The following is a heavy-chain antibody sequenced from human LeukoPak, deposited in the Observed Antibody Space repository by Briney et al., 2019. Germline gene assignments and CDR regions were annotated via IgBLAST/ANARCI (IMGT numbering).Heavy chain of an antibody. D-gene: IGHD3-3*01. J-gene: IGHJ6*02. Sequence: GGSLRLSCTASGFIFSSYSMNWVRQAPGKGLEWVSSISSSGSYIYYADSVKGRFTMSRDNAKNSLYLQMNSLRAEDTAVYYCARSPAYDFWSGYSTSPTFFLYYAMDVWGQGTTVTVSS. CDR3: ARSPAYDFWSGYSTSPTFFLYYAMDV. CDR1: GFIFSSYS. CDR2: ISSSGSYI. V-gene: IGHV3-21*01.